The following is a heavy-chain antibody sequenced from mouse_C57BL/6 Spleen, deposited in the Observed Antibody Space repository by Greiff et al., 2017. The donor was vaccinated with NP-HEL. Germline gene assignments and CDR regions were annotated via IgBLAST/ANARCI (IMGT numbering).Heavy chain of an antibody. V-gene: IGHV1-52*01. CDR2: IDPSDSET. Sequence: QVQLQQPGAELVGPGSSVKLSCKASGYTFTSYWMHWVKQRPIQGLEWIGNIDPSDSETHYNQKFKDKATLTVDKSSSTAYMQLSSLTSEDSAVYYCARLGSLYAMDYWGQGTSVTVSS. CDR1: GYTFTSYW. CDR3: ARLGSLYAMDY. J-gene: IGHJ4*01. D-gene: IGHD1-1*01.